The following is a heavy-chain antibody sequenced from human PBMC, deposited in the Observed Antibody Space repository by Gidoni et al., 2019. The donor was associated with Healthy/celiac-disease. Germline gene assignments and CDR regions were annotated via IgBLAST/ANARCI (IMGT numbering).Heavy chain of an antibody. D-gene: IGHD5-18*01. CDR2: ISYDGSNK. V-gene: IGHV3-30-3*01. J-gene: IGHJ6*02. CDR1: GFTFSSYA. CDR3: ARGGTQLNYYYYGMDV. Sequence: RSCAASGFTFSSYAMHWVRQAPGKGLEWVAVISYDGSNKYYADSVKGRFTISRDNSKNTLYLQMNSLRAEDTDVYYCARGGTQLNYYYYGMDVWGQGTTVTVSS.